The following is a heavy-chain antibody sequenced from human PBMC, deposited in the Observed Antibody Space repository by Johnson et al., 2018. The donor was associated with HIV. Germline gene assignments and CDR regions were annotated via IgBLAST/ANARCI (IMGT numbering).Heavy chain of an antibody. Sequence: QVQLVESGGGVVQPGRSLRLSCAASGFTFSTYGMHWVRQAPGKGLEWVAVMWYDGSNKYYADSVKGRFTISRDNSKNTLYLQMNSLRAEDTAVYYCAKDGGSYGGAFDIWGQGTMVTVSS. D-gene: IGHD1-26*01. J-gene: IGHJ3*02. CDR2: MWYDGSNK. CDR1: GFTFSTYG. CDR3: AKDGGSYGGAFDI. V-gene: IGHV3-33*06.